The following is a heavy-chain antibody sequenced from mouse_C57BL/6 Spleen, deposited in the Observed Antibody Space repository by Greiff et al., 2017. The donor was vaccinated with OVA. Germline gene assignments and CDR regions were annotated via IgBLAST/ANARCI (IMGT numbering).Heavy chain of an antibody. V-gene: IGHV3-6*01. CDR1: GYSITSGYY. Sequence: EVKVEESGPGLVKPSQSLSLTCSVTGYSITSGYYWNWIRQFPGNKLEWMGYISYDGSNNYNPSLKNRISISRDTSKNQLFLKLKSGTPEDTATYNCAREGGIWYYSSSYVIDYWGQGTTLTVSS. D-gene: IGHD1-1*01. CDR3: AREGGIWYYSSSYVIDY. J-gene: IGHJ2*01. CDR2: ISYDGSN.